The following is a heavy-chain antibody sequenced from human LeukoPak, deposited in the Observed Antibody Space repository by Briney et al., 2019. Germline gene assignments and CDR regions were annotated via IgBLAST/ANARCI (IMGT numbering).Heavy chain of an antibody. CDR3: ARDSDSSSWYDHSWYFDL. V-gene: IGHV3-21*01. Sequence: GGSLRLSCAASGFTFSSYSMNWVRQAPGKGREGVSSISSSSSYIYYADSVKGRFTISRDNAKDSLYLQMNRLRADDTAVYYCARDSDSSSWYDHSWYFDLWGRGTLVTVSS. D-gene: IGHD6-13*01. CDR1: GFTFSSYS. CDR2: ISSSSSYI. J-gene: IGHJ2*01.